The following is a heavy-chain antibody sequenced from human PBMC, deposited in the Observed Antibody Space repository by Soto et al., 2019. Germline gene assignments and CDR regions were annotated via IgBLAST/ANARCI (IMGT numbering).Heavy chain of an antibody. J-gene: IGHJ4*02. CDR2: INPDYGGA. Sequence: VQLVQSGAEVKKPGASVKVSCKASGYTFTGYYIHWVRQAPGQGLEWMGWINPDYGGANYGEKFQGRVTMTIDTSITTAYMELSRMRSDDTAVYYCARDVGGTSSYLGYWGQGTLVTVSS. D-gene: IGHD3-16*01. V-gene: IGHV1-2*02. CDR3: ARDVGGTSSYLGY. CDR1: GYTFTGYY.